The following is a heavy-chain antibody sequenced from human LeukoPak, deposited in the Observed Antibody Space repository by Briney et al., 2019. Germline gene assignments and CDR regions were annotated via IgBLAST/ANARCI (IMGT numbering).Heavy chain of an antibody. CDR1: GFTFDDYA. J-gene: IGHJ4*02. CDR2: ISWNSGSI. CDR3: AKVRISIAAAGYFDY. V-gene: IGHV3-9*01. Sequence: GRSLRLSCAASGFTFDDYAMHWVRQAPGKGLEWVSGISWNSGSIGYADSVKGRFTISRDNAKNSLYLQMNSLRAEDTALYYCAKVRISIAAAGYFDYWGQGTLVTVSS. D-gene: IGHD6-13*01.